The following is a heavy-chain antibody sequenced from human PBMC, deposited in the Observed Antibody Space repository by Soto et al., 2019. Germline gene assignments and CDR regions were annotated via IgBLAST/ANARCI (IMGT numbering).Heavy chain of an antibody. Sequence: SLRLSCAASGFTFSSHAMGWLRQAPGAGPEWVAFVDGSGGDTSYADSVKGRFTISRDNSDNSLFLHMNSLRAEDTGQYFCAKEFCAAAYAATSAFDLWGQGTLVTVSS. D-gene: IGHD2-8*01. CDR1: GFTFSSHA. CDR3: AKEFCAAAYAATSAFDL. CDR2: VDGSGGDT. J-gene: IGHJ4*02. V-gene: IGHV3-23*01.